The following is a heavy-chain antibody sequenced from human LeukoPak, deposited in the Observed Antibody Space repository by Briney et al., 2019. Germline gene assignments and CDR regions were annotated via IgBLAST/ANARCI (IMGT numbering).Heavy chain of an antibody. Sequence: NPSETLSLTCTVSGGSISSYYWSWIRQPPGKGLEWIGYIYYSGSTNYNPSLKSRVTISVDTSKNQFSLKLSSVTAADTAVYYCARHRDYYDSSGSFDYWGQGTLVTVSS. J-gene: IGHJ4*02. CDR1: GGSISSYY. CDR3: ARHRDYYDSSGSFDY. CDR2: IYYSGST. D-gene: IGHD3-22*01. V-gene: IGHV4-59*08.